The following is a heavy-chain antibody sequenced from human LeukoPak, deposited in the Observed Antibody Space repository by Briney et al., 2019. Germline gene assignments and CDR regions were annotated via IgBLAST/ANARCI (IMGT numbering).Heavy chain of an antibody. Sequence: GESLKISCAASGFTFSSYAMSWVRQAPGKGLEWVSAISGSGGSTYYADSVKGRFTISRDNSKNTLYLQMNSLRAEDTAVYYCVGWSGWFNFDYWGQGTLVTVSS. V-gene: IGHV3-23*01. J-gene: IGHJ4*02. D-gene: IGHD6-19*01. CDR1: GFTFSSYA. CDR3: VGWSGWFNFDY. CDR2: ISGSGGST.